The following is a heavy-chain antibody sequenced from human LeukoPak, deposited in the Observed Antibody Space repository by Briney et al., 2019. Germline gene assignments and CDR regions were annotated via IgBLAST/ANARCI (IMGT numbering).Heavy chain of an antibody. Sequence: PSETLSLTCTVSGGSLSSYYWSWIRHPAGKGLEWIGRIYTSGSTNYNPSLKSRVTMSVDTSKNQFSLKLSSVTAADTAVYYCARDLIHGNYFDYWGQGTLVTVSS. D-gene: IGHD2-8*01. J-gene: IGHJ4*02. CDR3: ARDLIHGNYFDY. CDR1: GGSLSSYY. V-gene: IGHV4-4*07. CDR2: IYTSGST.